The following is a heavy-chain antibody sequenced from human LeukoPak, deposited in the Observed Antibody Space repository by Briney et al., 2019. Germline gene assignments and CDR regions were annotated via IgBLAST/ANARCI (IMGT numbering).Heavy chain of an antibody. CDR2: INHSGST. J-gene: IGHJ6*02. CDR3: AAWFGYYYGMDV. Sequence: SETLSLTCAVYGGSFSGYYWSWIRQPPGKGLEWIGEINHSGSTNYNPSLKSRVAISVDTSKNQFSLKLSSVTAADTAVYYCAAWFGYYYGMDVWGQGTTVTVSS. D-gene: IGHD3-10*01. CDR1: GGSFSGYY. V-gene: IGHV4-34*01.